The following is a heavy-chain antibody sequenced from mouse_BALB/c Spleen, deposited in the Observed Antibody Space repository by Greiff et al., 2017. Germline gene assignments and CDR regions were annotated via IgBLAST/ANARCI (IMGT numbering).Heavy chain of an antibody. CDR3: ARKAMGYAMDY. J-gene: IGHJ4*01. CDR2: IWSGGST. CDR1: VFSLTSYG. Sequence: QVQLKESGPGLVQPSQSLSITCTVSVFSLTSYGVHWVRQSPGKGLEWLGVIWSGGSTDYNAAFISRLSISKDNSKSQVFFKMNSLQANDTAIYYCARKAMGYAMDYWGQGTSVTVSS. V-gene: IGHV2-2*02. D-gene: IGHD1-1*02.